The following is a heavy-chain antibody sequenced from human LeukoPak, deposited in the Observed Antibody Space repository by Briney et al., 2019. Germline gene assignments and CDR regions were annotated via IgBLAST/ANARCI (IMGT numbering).Heavy chain of an antibody. D-gene: IGHD5-18*01. CDR2: ISYDGSNK. V-gene: IGHV3-30*18. CDR3: AKDHHSYGSTFDY. Sequence: GGSLRLSCAASGFTFSSYGMHWVRQAPGKGLEWVAVISYDGSNKYYADSVKGRFTISRDNSKNTLYLQMISLRAEDTAVYYCAKDHHSYGSTFDYWGQGTLVTVSS. CDR1: GFTFSSYG. J-gene: IGHJ4*02.